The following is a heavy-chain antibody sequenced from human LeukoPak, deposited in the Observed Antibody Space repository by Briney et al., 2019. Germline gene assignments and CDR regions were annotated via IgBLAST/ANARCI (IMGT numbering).Heavy chain of an antibody. D-gene: IGHD6-13*01. CDR3: ATDRFDIAAAGPGPRPRPFDY. J-gene: IGHJ4*02. CDR2: IIPIFGTA. V-gene: IGHV1-69*05. Sequence: ASVKVSCKASGYTFTSYGINWVRQAPGQGLEWMGGIIPIFGTANYAQKFQGRVTITTDESTSTAYMELSSLRSEDTAVYYCATDRFDIAAAGPGPRPRPFDYWGQGTLVTVSS. CDR1: GYTFTSYG.